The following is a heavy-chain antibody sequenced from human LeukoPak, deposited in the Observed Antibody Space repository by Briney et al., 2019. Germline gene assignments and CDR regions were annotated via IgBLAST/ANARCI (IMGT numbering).Heavy chain of an antibody. D-gene: IGHD3-10*01. J-gene: IGHJ6*03. Sequence: SETLSLTCTVSGGSISSYYWSWIRQPPGKGLEWIGEINHSGSTNYNPSLKSRVTISVDTSKNQFSLKLSSVTAADTAVYYCARGGEGLEKPYYYYYYYMDVWGKGTTVTVSS. V-gene: IGHV4-34*01. CDR2: INHSGST. CDR3: ARGGEGLEKPYYYYYYYMDV. CDR1: GGSISSYY.